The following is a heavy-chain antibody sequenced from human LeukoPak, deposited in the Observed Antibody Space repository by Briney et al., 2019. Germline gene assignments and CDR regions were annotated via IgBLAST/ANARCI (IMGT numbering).Heavy chain of an antibody. CDR2: ISSSSSYI. Sequence: PGGSLRLSCAASGFTFSSYSTNWVRQAPGKGLEWVSSISSSSSYIYYADSVKGRFTISRDNAKNSLYLQMNSLRAEDTAVYYCARDHGDYFDYWGQGTLVTVSS. D-gene: IGHD4-17*01. CDR3: ARDHGDYFDY. J-gene: IGHJ4*02. CDR1: GFTFSSYS. V-gene: IGHV3-21*01.